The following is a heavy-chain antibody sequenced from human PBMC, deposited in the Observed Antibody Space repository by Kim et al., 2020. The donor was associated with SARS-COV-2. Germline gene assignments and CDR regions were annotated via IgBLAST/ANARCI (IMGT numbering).Heavy chain of an antibody. J-gene: IGHJ4*02. CDR3: ARELGSSKGYYFDY. D-gene: IGHD3-10*01. Sequence: GGSLRLSCAASGFTFSSYGMHWVRQAPGKGLEWVAVIWYDGSNKYYADSVKGRFTISRDNSKNTLYLQMNSLRAEDTAVYYCARELGSSKGYYFDYWGQGTLVTVSS. CDR1: GFTFSSYG. CDR2: IWYDGSNK. V-gene: IGHV3-33*01.